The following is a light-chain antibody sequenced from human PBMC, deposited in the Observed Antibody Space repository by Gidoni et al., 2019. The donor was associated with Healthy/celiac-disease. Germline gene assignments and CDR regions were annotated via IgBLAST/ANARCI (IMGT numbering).Light chain of an antibody. J-gene: IGKJ2*02. Sequence: EIVMTQSPATLSVSQGERATLSCRASQSVSSNLAWYQQKPGQAPRLLIYGASTRATGIPARFSGSGSGTEFTLTISSLQSEDFAVYYCQQYNNWPPTCTFGQGTKLEIK. V-gene: IGKV3-15*01. CDR3: QQYNNWPPTCT. CDR2: GAS. CDR1: QSVSSN.